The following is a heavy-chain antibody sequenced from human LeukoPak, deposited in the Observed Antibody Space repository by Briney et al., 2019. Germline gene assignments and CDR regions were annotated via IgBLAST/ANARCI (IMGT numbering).Heavy chain of an antibody. Sequence: SETLSLTCTVSGGSINDYYWSWIRQPPGKELEWIGYIYYSGNTNYNPSFKSRVTISVDTSKNKFFLKLSSVTAADTAVYHCAGGCSTSSCNNWFDPWGQGALGTVSS. V-gene: IGHV4-59*01. CDR2: IYYSGNT. J-gene: IGHJ5*02. CDR1: GGSINDYY. CDR3: AGGCSTSSCNNWFDP. D-gene: IGHD2-2*01.